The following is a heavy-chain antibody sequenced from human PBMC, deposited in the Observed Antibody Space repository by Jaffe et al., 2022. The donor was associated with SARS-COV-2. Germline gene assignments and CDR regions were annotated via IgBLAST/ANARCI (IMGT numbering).Heavy chain of an antibody. CDR1: GFTFSSYG. CDR2: IWYDGSNK. V-gene: IGHV3-33*01. Sequence: QVQLVESGGGVVQPGRSLRLSCAASGFTFSSYGMHWVRQAPGKGLEWVAVIWYDGSNKYYADSVKGRFTISRDNSKNTLYLQMNSLRAEDTAVYYCARGVDTAMANFDYWGQGTLVTVSS. D-gene: IGHD5-18*01. CDR3: ARGVDTAMANFDY. J-gene: IGHJ4*02.